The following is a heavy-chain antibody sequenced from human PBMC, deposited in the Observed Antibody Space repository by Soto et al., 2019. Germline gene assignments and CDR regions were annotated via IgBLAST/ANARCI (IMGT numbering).Heavy chain of an antibody. Sequence: PGGSLRLSCAASGFTFSDYYMSWIRQAPGKGLEWVSYISSSSSYTNYADSVKGRFTISRDNAKNSLYLQMNSLRAEDTAVYYCASFKLAVTKDDAFDICGQGTMVPVSS. J-gene: IGHJ3*02. CDR2: ISSSSSYT. V-gene: IGHV3-11*03. CDR1: GFTFSDYY. CDR3: ASFKLAVTKDDAFDI. D-gene: IGHD2-8*01.